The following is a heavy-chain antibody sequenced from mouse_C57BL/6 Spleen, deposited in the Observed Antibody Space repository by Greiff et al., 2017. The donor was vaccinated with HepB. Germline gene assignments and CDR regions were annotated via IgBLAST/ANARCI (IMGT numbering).Heavy chain of an antibody. D-gene: IGHD2-3*01. V-gene: IGHV1-37*01. CDR1: GYSFTGYF. CDR3: ARNDGYWDLGFAY. CDR2: INPYNGDT. J-gene: IGHJ3*01. Sequence: EVQRVESGPELVKPGASVKISCKASGYSFTGYFMNWVKQSHGKSLEWIGRINPYNGDTFYNQKFKGKATLTVDKSSSTAHMELLSLTSEDFAVYYCARNDGYWDLGFAYWGQGTLVTVSA.